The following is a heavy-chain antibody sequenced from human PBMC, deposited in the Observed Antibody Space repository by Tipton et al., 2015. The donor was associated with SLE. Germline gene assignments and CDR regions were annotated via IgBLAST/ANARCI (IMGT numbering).Heavy chain of an antibody. V-gene: IGHV3-53*05. Sequence: SLRLSCAASGFTVSSNYMSWVRQAPGKGLEWVSVIYSGGSTYYADSVKGRFTISRDNSKNTLYLQMNGLRAEDTAVYYCARVGYCSGGSCLYWYFDLWGRGTLVTVSS. CDR3: ARVGYCSGGSCLYWYFDL. CDR1: GFTVSSNY. CDR2: IYSGGST. J-gene: IGHJ2*01. D-gene: IGHD2-15*01.